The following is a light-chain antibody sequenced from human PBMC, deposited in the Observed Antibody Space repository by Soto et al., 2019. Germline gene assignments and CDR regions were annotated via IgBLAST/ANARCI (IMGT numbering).Light chain of an antibody. Sequence: DIQMTQSPSSLSASVGDRVTITCQASQDISNYLNWYQHKPGKAPRLLIYDASNLETGVPSRFSGSGSGTDFTFTISSLQPEDIATYYCQQFNNHPITFGQGTRLEIK. CDR2: DAS. CDR1: QDISNY. V-gene: IGKV1-33*01. J-gene: IGKJ5*01. CDR3: QQFNNHPIT.